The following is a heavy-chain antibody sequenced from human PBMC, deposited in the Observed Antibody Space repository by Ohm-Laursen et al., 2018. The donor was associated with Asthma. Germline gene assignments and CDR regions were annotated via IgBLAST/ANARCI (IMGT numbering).Heavy chain of an antibody. V-gene: IGHV3-74*01. CDR3: TRGNLEGLQ. D-gene: IGHD5-24*01. J-gene: IGHJ4*02. CDR1: GFTFSDYF. CDR2: IFPDGRRT. Sequence: GSLRLSCAASGFTFSDYFMHWVHQGPGEGLVWISHIFPDGRRTNYADSVKGRFTISRDDAKNTLYLQMNSLRADDTAVYYCTRGNLEGLQWGQGTLVTVSS.